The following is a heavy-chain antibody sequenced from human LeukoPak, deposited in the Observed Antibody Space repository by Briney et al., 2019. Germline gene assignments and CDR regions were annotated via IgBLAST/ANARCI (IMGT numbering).Heavy chain of an antibody. Sequence: ASVKVSCKASGYTFTSYGISWVRQAPGQGLEWLGWISGYNGNTNYAQKFQGRVTITADKSTNTAYMELSSLRSEDTAVYYCARDLEMATTLYWYFDLWGRGTLVTVSS. CDR2: ISGYNGNT. D-gene: IGHD5-24*01. V-gene: IGHV1-18*01. CDR3: ARDLEMATTLYWYFDL. CDR1: GYTFTSYG. J-gene: IGHJ2*01.